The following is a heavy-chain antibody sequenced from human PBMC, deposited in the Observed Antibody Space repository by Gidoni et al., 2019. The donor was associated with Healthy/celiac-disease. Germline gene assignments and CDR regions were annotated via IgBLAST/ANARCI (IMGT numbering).Heavy chain of an antibody. V-gene: IGHV1-8*01. CDR3: ARSCSGGSCSTGTYYYYGMDV. J-gene: IGHJ6*02. CDR1: GYTFTSYD. D-gene: IGHD2-15*01. Sequence: QVQLVQSGAEVKKPGASVKVSCKASGYTFTSYDINWVRQATGQGLEWMGWMNPNSGKTGYAQKFQGRVTMTRNTSISTAYMELSSLRSEDTAVYFCARSCSGGSCSTGTYYYYGMDVWGQGTTVTVSS. CDR2: MNPNSGKT.